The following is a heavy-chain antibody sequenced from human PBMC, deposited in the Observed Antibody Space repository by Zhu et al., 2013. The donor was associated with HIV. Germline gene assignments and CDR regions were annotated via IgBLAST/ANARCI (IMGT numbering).Heavy chain of an antibody. CDR2: INPNSGGT. D-gene: IGHD5-18*01. J-gene: IGHJ6*02. CDR1: GYTFTGYY. V-gene: IGHV1-2*04. CDR3: AREGYSYGSGDPIYYYYGMDV. Sequence: QVQLVQSGAEVKKPGASVKVSCKASGYTFTGYYMHWVRQAPGQGLEWMGWINPNSGGTNYAQKFQGWVTMTRDTSISTAYMELSRLRSDDTAVYYCAREGYSYGSGDPIYYYYGMDVWGQGTTVTVSS.